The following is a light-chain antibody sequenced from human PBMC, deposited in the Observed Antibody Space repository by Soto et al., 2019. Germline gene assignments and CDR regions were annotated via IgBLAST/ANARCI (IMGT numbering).Light chain of an antibody. J-gene: IGKJ3*01. CDR1: QSVSSY. CDR3: QQRSNWVT. Sequence: EIVLTRSPSTLPLSPGERATLSCRASQSVSSYLAWYQQKPGPAPRLLIYDASNRATGIPARLSGSGSGTDFTLTISSLEPEDFAVYYCQQRSNWVTFGPGTKVDIK. V-gene: IGKV3-11*01. CDR2: DAS.